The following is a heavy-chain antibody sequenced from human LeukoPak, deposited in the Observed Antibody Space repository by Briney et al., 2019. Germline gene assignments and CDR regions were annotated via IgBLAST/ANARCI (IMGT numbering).Heavy chain of an antibody. CDR2: INPNSGGT. D-gene: IGHD3-3*02. V-gene: IGHV1-2*02. CDR1: GYTFTGYY. CDR3: ARVNGVKRISHAFDI. Sequence: ASVKVSCKASGYTFTGYYMHWVRQAPGQGLEWMGWINPNSGGTNYAQKFQGRVTMTRDTSISTAYMELSRLRSDDPAVYYCARVNGVKRISHAFDIWGQGTMVTVSS. J-gene: IGHJ3*02.